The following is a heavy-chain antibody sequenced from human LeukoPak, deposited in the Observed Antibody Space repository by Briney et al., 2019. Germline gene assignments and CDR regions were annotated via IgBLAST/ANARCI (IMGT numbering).Heavy chain of an antibody. Sequence: SHTLSLTCTVSGGSISSGDYYWSWIRQPPGKGLEWIGYIYYSGSTYYNPSLKSRVTISVDTSKNQFSLKLSSVTAADTAVYYCAREGGYCSGGSCCCFDYWGQGTLVTVSS. D-gene: IGHD2-15*01. J-gene: IGHJ4*02. V-gene: IGHV4-30-4*01. CDR1: GGSISSGDYY. CDR2: IYYSGST. CDR3: AREGGYCSGGSCCCFDY.